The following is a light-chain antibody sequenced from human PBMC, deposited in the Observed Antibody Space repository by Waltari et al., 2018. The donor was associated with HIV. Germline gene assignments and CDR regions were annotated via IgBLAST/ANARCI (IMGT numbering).Light chain of an antibody. J-gene: IGLJ2*01. CDR2: EIN. Sequence: QSALTQPPSASGSLGQSVTISCTGRSSAVGRYDYVSWYQQPPGKAPKLLIFEINKPPSGVPDRFSGAKSGNTASLTVSGLQAEDEAEYSCSSYAGINPVIFGGGTTLTVL. V-gene: IGLV2-8*01. CDR1: SSAVGRYDY. CDR3: SSYAGINPVI.